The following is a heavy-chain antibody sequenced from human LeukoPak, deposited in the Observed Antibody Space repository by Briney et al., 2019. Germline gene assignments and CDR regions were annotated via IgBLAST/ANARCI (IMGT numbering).Heavy chain of an antibody. J-gene: IGHJ4*02. V-gene: IGHV3-48*03. CDR1: GFTFSSYE. D-gene: IGHD3-16*01. CDR2: ISSSGSTI. CDR3: ARDQLWTFGGVDYFDY. Sequence: PGGSLRLSCAVSGFTFSSYEMNWVRQAPGKGVEWVSYISSSGSTIYYAVSVKGRFTISRDNAKNSLYLQMNSLRAEDTAVYYCARDQLWTFGGVDYFDYWGQGTLVTVSS.